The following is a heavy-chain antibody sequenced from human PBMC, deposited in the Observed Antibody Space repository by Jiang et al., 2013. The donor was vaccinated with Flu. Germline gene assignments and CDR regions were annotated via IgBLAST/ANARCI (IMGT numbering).Heavy chain of an antibody. CDR3: ARGQGSNGWSGPDYYFDS. CDR2: LYYRSKWYT. CDR1: GDSVSRKSAA. V-gene: IGHV6-1*01. D-gene: IGHD6-19*01. Sequence: GDSVSRKSAAWNWIRQTPSRGLEWLGRLYYRSKWYTDYTISVQGRITINPDTSKNQFSLQLNSVTPEDTAVYYCARGQGSNGWSGPDYYFDSWGQGTLVTVSS. J-gene: IGHJ4*02.